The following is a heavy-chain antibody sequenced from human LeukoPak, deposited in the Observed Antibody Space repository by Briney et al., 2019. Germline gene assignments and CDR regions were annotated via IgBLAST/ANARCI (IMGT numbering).Heavy chain of an antibody. Sequence: GGSLRLSCAASGFRFSGYGMSWVRQAPGKGLEWVSSISAGSGSTDYADSVKGRFTISRDDSKNTLYLQMKSLRAEDTAVYYCAKFHEPYYYDSSGYYDDYWGQGTLVTVSS. CDR3: AKFHEPYYYDSSGYYDDY. CDR1: GFRFSGYG. CDR2: ISAGSGST. V-gene: IGHV3-23*01. J-gene: IGHJ4*02. D-gene: IGHD3-22*01.